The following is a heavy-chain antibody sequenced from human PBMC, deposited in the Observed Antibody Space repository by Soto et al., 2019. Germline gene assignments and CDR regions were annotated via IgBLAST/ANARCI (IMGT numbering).Heavy chain of an antibody. D-gene: IGHD6-19*01. CDR3: ARDLALSLGSGRSGGWFDP. J-gene: IGHJ5*02. Sequence: EVQLVESGGGLVQPGGSLRLSCAASGVIDSNYSMSWVRQTPGKGLEWVSGIYGGGGTYYADSVKGRFTISRDNSKNTLYLQMNSLRVEDTAVYYCARDLALSLGSGRSGGWFDPWGQGTLVTVSS. CDR1: GVIDSNYS. V-gene: IGHV3-53*01. CDR2: IYGGGGT.